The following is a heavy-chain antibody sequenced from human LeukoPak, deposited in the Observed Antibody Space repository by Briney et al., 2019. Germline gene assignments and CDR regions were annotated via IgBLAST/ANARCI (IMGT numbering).Heavy chain of an antibody. J-gene: IGHJ4*02. CDR3: AKDRAYYASGSIIDY. V-gene: IGHV3-23*01. Sequence: GGSLRLSCAASGFTFSNYATTWVRQAPGKGLEWISGISGSSGSTYYADSVKGRFTISRDNSKNTLCLQMNSLRAEDTAVYYCAKDRAYYASGSIIDYWGQGTLVTVSS. D-gene: IGHD3-10*01. CDR2: ISGSSGST. CDR1: GFTFSNYA.